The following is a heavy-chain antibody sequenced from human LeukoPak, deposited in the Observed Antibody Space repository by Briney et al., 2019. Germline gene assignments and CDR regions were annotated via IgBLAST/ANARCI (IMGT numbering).Heavy chain of an antibody. CDR3: ARLFLTMVRGGGNYYYGMDV. Sequence: SETLSLTCTVSGGSISSYYWSWIRQPPGKGLEWIGYIYYSGSTNYNPSLKSRVTISVDTSKNQFSLKLSSVTAADTAVYYCARLFLTMVRGGGNYYYGMDVWGQGTTVTVSS. D-gene: IGHD3-10*01. CDR2: IYYSGST. V-gene: IGHV4-59*12. J-gene: IGHJ6*02. CDR1: GGSISSYY.